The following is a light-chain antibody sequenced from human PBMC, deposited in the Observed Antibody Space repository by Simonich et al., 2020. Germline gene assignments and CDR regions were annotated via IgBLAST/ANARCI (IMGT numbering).Light chain of an antibody. CDR1: QSVLSSSKNKNY. CDR2: WAS. J-gene: IGKJ1*01. Sequence: DIVMTQSPDSLAVSLGERATINCKSSQSVLSSSKNKNYLAWYQQKPGQLHKLIIYWASTRESGVPARFSGSGSGTDFTLTISSLQAEDVAVYYCQQYYSTPPWTFGQGTKVEIK. CDR3: QQYYSTPPWT. V-gene: IGKV4-1*01.